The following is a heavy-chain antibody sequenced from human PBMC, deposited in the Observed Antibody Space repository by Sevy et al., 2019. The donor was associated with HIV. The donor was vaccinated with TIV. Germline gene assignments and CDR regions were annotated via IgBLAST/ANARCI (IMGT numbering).Heavy chain of an antibody. D-gene: IGHD7-27*01. V-gene: IGHV4-34*01. CDR1: GGSFSGYY. J-gene: IGHJ4*02. Sequence: SETLSLTCAVYGGSFSGYYWSWIRQPPGKGLEWTGEINHSGSTNYKPSLKSRVTISVDTSKNQFSLKLSFVTAADTALYYCARRYSTGDFDYWGQGTLVTVSS. CDR3: ARRYSTGDFDY. CDR2: INHSGST.